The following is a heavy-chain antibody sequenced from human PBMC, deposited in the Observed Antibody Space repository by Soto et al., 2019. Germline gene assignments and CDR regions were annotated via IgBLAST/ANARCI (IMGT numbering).Heavy chain of an antibody. V-gene: IGHV4-59*01. J-gene: IGHJ6*02. Sequence: QVQLQESGPGLVKPSETLSLTCTVSGGSISSYYWSWIRQPPGKGLEWIGYIYYSGSTNYNPSLKSRVTISVDTYKNQFSLKLSSVTAADTAVYYCARALRRWGVYGMDVWGQGTTVTVSS. CDR2: IYYSGST. CDR3: ARALRRWGVYGMDV. D-gene: IGHD3-16*01. CDR1: GGSISSYY.